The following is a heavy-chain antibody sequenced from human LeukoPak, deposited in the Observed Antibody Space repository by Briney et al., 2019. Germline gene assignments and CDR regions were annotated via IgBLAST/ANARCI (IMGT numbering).Heavy chain of an antibody. V-gene: IGHV1-2*02. CDR2: INPNSGGT. Sequence: ASVKVSCKASGYTFTGYYMHWVRRAPGQGLEWMGWINPNSGGTNYAQKFQGRVTMTRDTSISTAYMELSRLRSDDTAVYYCARSNYDILTGYGFDYWGQGTLVTVSS. D-gene: IGHD3-9*01. CDR3: ARSNYDILTGYGFDY. J-gene: IGHJ4*02. CDR1: GYTFTGYY.